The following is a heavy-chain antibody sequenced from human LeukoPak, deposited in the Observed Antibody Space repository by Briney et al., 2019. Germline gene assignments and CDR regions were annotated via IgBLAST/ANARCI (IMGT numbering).Heavy chain of an antibody. D-gene: IGHD1-26*01. J-gene: IGHJ4*02. CDR2: INHSGST. CDR1: GGSFSGYY. Sequence: SETLSLTCAVYGGSFSGYYWSWIRQPPGKGLEWIGEINHSGSTNYNPSLKSRVTISVDTSKNQFSLKLSSVTAADTAVYYCASGKVGATEDYFDYWGQGTLVTASS. V-gene: IGHV4-34*01. CDR3: ASGKVGATEDYFDY.